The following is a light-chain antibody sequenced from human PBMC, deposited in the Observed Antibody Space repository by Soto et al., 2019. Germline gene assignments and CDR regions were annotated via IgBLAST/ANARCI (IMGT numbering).Light chain of an antibody. Sequence: IVMTQSPGTLSVSPGERATLSCRAGQSVSSNLAWYQQKPGQAPRLLIYGASTRATAIPARFSGSGSGTEFTLTISSLQSEDFAVYYCQQYNNWPRTVGQGTKV. V-gene: IGKV3-15*01. CDR2: GAS. J-gene: IGKJ2*01. CDR1: QSVSSN. CDR3: QQYNNWPRT.